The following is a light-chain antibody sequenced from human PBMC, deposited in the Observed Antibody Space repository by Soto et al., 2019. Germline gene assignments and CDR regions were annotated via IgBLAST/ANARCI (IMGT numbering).Light chain of an antibody. J-gene: IGKJ1*01. Sequence: EIALTQSPATLSLSPGERATLSCRASRSISTFLAWFQQKPGQAPRLLIYDTSNRATGIPARFSGSGSGTDFTLTISSLEPEDFAIYYCQQRSNWPRTFGQGTRVEI. CDR1: RSISTF. CDR2: DTS. V-gene: IGKV3-11*01. CDR3: QQRSNWPRT.